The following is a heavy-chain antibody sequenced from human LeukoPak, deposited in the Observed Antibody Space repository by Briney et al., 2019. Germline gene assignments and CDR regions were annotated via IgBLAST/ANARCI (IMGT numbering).Heavy chain of an antibody. CDR1: GIXFISAW. Sequence: GGSLRLSCAASGIXFISAWINWVRQAPGKGLEWVGRIKSKTDGGTAEHAAPVKGRFIISRDDSKNMLYLQMNSLNSDDTGVYYCATALRGVGSWGQGTVVTVPS. D-gene: IGHD3-3*01. CDR3: ATALRGVGS. CDR2: IKSKTDGGTA. V-gene: IGHV3-15*01. J-gene: IGHJ5*02.